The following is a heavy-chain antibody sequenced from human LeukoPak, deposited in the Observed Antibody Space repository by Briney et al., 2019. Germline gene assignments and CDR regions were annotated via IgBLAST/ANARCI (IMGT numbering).Heavy chain of an antibody. D-gene: IGHD3-3*01. Sequence: PSETLSLTCTVSGGSISSSSYYWGWIRQPPGKGLEWIGRIYTSGSTNYNPSLQSRVTMSVDTSKNQFSLKLSSVTAADTAVYYCARAGVGEGAFDIWGQGTMVTVSS. CDR1: GGSISSSSYY. J-gene: IGHJ3*02. CDR3: ARAGVGEGAFDI. CDR2: IYTSGST. V-gene: IGHV4-61*05.